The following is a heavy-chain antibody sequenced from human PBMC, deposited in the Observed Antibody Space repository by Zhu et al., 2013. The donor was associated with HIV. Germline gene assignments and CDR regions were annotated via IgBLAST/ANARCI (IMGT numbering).Heavy chain of an antibody. J-gene: IGHJ5*02. CDR3: VRAIAVAGVVWFDP. CDR1: GYTFISYH. Sequence: QVQLVQSGAEVKKPGASVKVSCKASGYTFISYHISWVRQAPGQGFEWLGWISNHSGKTKYSQKLQGRVTMTTDTSTTTAYMELRSLRPDDTAVYYCVRAIAVAGVVWFDPWGQGTLVTVSS. CDR2: ISNHSGKT. V-gene: IGHV1-18*01. D-gene: IGHD6-19*01.